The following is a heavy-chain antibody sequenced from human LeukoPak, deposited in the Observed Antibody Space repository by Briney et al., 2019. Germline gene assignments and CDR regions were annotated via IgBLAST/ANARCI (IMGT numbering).Heavy chain of an antibody. D-gene: IGHD4-11*01. Sequence: SETLSLTCAVYGGSFSGYYWSWIRQPPGKGLEWIGEINHSGSTNYNPSLKSRVTLSIDTSKNQFSLKISYVTAAHTAVYYCVRAEINDYSKYWGQGILVIVSS. CDR2: INHSGST. CDR1: GGSFSGYY. CDR3: VRAEINDYSKY. J-gene: IGHJ4*02. V-gene: IGHV4-34*01.